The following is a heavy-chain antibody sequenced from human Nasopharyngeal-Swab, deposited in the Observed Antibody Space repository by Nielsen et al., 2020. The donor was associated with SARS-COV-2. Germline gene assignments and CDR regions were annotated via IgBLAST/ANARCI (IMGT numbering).Heavy chain of an antibody. V-gene: IGHV3-21*01. J-gene: IGHJ4*02. CDR3: ASDSRY. CDR2: ISSSGSYM. D-gene: IGHD2-2*01. Sequence: GESLKISYAASGFTFSSYTMNWVRQAPGQGLEWVSSISSSGSYMYYTDSVKGRFTMSRDNAKNSLYLQMNSLRAEDTAVYYCASDSRYWGQGTLVTVSS. CDR1: GFTFSSYT.